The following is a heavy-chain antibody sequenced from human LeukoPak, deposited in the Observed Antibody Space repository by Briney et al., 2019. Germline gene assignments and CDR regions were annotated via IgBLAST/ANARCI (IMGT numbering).Heavy chain of an antibody. CDR3: AKGSYSSPYWYFDL. CDR2: ISWNSGSI. V-gene: IGHV3-9*01. D-gene: IGHD2-15*01. CDR1: GFTFDDYA. Sequence: GGSLRLSCAASGFTFDDYAMHWVRQAPGKGLEWVSGISWNSGSIGYADSVKGRFTISRDNAKNSLYLQMNSLRAEDTALYYCAKGSYSSPYWYFDLWGRGTLVTVSS. J-gene: IGHJ2*01.